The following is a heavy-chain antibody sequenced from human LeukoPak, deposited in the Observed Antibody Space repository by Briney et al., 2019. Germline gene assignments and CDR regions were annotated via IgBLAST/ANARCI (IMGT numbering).Heavy chain of an antibody. Sequence: RASVKVSCKASGYTFTGYYMHWVRQAPGQGLEWMGWINPNSGGTNYAQKFQGGVTMTRDTSISTAYMELSRLRSDDTAVYYCARGTMVRGLLDYWGQGTLVTVSS. CDR3: ARGTMVRGLLDY. CDR2: INPNSGGT. D-gene: IGHD3-10*01. V-gene: IGHV1-2*02. J-gene: IGHJ4*02. CDR1: GYTFTGYY.